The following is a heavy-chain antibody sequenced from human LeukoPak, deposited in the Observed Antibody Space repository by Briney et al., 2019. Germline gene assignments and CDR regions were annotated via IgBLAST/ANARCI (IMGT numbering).Heavy chain of an antibody. CDR3: ARAGDSSGYVGRGYI. D-gene: IGHD3-22*01. V-gene: IGHV3-74*01. CDR1: RFTFSSYE. Sequence: GGSLRLSCAASRFTFSSYEMNWVRQAPGKGLVWVSRINSDGSSTSYADSVKGRFTISRDNAKNTLYLQMNSLRAEDTAVYYCARAGDSSGYVGRGYIWGQGTMVTVSS. J-gene: IGHJ3*02. CDR2: INSDGSST.